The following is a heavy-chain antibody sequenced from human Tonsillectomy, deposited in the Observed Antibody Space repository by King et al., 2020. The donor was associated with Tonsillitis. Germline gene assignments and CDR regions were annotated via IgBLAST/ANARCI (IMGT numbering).Heavy chain of an antibody. D-gene: IGHD3-10*01. Sequence: QLVQSGAEVKKPGASVKVSCTASGYTFNGYYIHWVRQAPGQGLEWMGWINPSSGNTHYGQKVQGRVTMTRDPSSPTLDLSSLRSDDTAVYYCTREELLRFSLYWGQGTLVAVSS. CDR3: TREELLRFSLY. V-gene: IGHV1-2*02. CDR1: GYTFNGYY. CDR2: INPSSGNT. J-gene: IGHJ4*02.